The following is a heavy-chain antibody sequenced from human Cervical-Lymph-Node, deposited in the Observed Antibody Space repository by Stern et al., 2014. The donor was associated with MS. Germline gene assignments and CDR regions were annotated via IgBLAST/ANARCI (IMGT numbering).Heavy chain of an antibody. CDR1: GGSISTYH. Sequence: VQLVESGPGLVKPSETLSLTCTVSGGSISTYHWSWIRQPPGKGLEWIGYIYYSGFTNYNPSLKSRVTMSIDRSKNQVSLNLVSVTAADTAVYYCARGPSATEWEYYFDNWGQGTLVTVSS. D-gene: IGHD1-26*01. J-gene: IGHJ4*02. V-gene: IGHV4-59*01. CDR3: ARGPSATEWEYYFDN. CDR2: IYYSGFT.